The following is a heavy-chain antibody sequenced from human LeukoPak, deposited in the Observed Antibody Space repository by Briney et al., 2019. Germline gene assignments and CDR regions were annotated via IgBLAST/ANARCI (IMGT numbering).Heavy chain of an antibody. Sequence: GGSLRLSCAASGFTFSSYSMNWVRQAPGKGLEWVSYISSSSSTIYYADSVKGRFTISRDNAKNSLYLQMNSLRAEDTAVYYCAGGSGWLVDYWGQGTLVTVSS. CDR2: ISSSSSTI. CDR3: AGGSGWLVDY. V-gene: IGHV3-48*04. D-gene: IGHD6-19*01. CDR1: GFTFSSYS. J-gene: IGHJ4*02.